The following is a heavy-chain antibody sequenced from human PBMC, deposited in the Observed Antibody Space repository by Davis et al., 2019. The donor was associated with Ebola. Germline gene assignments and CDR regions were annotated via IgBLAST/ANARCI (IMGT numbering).Heavy chain of an antibody. CDR3: ARGRGYCSGGSCYGTPRFDY. D-gene: IGHD2-15*01. CDR2: INHSGST. Sequence: SETLSLTCTVSGGSISSYYWSWIRQPPGKGLEWIGEINHSGSTNYNPSLKSRVTISVDTSKNQFSLKLSSVTAADTAVYYCARGRGYCSGGSCYGTPRFDYWGQGTLVTVSS. J-gene: IGHJ4*02. CDR1: GGSISSYY. V-gene: IGHV4-34*01.